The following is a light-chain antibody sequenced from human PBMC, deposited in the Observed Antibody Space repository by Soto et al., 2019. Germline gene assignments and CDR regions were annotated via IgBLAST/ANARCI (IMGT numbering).Light chain of an antibody. CDR1: QSVSSSY. CDR3: QQYGSSLWT. V-gene: IGKV3-20*01. CDR2: VAS. J-gene: IGKJ1*01. Sequence: EIVLTQSPGTLSLSPGERATLSCRASQSVSSSYLAWYQQKPGQAPRLLIYVASSRATGIPDRFSGSGSGTDFTLTISRLEPEDFAVYYCQQYGSSLWTFGKGNKVYIK.